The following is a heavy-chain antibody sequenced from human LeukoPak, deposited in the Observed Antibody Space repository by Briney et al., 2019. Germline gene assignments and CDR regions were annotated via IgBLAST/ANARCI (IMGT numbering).Heavy chain of an antibody. D-gene: IGHD3-10*01. CDR3: ARTGLGSPYYYYYYMDV. J-gene: IGHJ6*03. V-gene: IGHV4-4*07. CDR1: GCTISSYY. Sequence: SETLSLTCIVYGCTISSYYWSWIRQPAGKGLEWIGRIYTSGSTNYNPSLKSRVTMSVDTSKNQFSLKLSSVTAADTAVYYCARTGLGSPYYYYYYMDVWGKGTTVTISS. CDR2: IYTSGST.